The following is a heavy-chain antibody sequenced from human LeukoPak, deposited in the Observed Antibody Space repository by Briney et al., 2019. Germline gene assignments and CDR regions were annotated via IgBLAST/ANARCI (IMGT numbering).Heavy chain of an antibody. Sequence: PGGSLRLSCAASGFTVSSNYMSWVRQAPGKGLEWVSFIYSDGSTYYADSVKGRFTISRDNSKNTLYLQMNSLRAEDTAVYYCARVQCSGGSCYSAYWGQGTLVTVSS. CDR1: GFTVSSNY. CDR3: ARVQCSGGSCYSAY. D-gene: IGHD2-15*01. V-gene: IGHV3-53*01. CDR2: IYSDGST. J-gene: IGHJ4*02.